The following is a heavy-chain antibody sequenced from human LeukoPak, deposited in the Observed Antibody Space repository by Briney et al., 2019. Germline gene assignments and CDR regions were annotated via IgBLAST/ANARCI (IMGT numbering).Heavy chain of an antibody. CDR3: SKNSPLLGKCSGGSCPGPTTTTPLDY. CDR1: GFTFSDYY. Sequence: NPGGSLRLSCAASGFTFSDYYMSWIRQAPGKGLEWVSYISSSGSTIYYADSVKGRFTISRDNAKNSLYLQMNSLRAEDTAGYYWSKNSPLLGKCSGGSCPGPTTTTPLDYWGQGTLVTVSS. CDR2: ISSSGSTI. J-gene: IGHJ4*02. D-gene: IGHD2-15*01. V-gene: IGHV3-11*04.